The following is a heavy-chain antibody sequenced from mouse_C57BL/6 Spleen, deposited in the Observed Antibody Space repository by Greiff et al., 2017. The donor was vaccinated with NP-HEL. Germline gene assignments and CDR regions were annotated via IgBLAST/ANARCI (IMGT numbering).Heavy chain of an antibody. CDR1: GFNIKDYY. Sequence: EVQLQQSGAELVKPGASVKLSCTASGFNIKDYYMHWVKQRTEQGLEWIGRIDPEDGDTKYAPKFQGKATITADTSSNTAYLQLSSLTSEDTAVYYCASTGGTYFDYWGQGTTLTVSS. CDR2: IDPEDGDT. D-gene: IGHD4-1*01. V-gene: IGHV14-2*01. J-gene: IGHJ2*01. CDR3: ASTGGTYFDY.